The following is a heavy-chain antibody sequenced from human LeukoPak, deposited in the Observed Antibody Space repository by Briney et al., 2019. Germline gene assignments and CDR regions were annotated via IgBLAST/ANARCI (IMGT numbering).Heavy chain of an antibody. J-gene: IGHJ4*02. CDR1: GYTFTSYY. CDR2: INPNSGGT. Sequence: GASVKVSCKASGYTFTSYYMHWVRQAPGQGLEWMGIINPNSGGTNYAQKFQGRVTMTRDTSISTAYMELSRLRSDDTAVYYCAREKGEWYYDSSGYLYWGQGTLVTVSS. CDR3: AREKGEWYYDSSGYLY. V-gene: IGHV1-2*02. D-gene: IGHD3-22*01.